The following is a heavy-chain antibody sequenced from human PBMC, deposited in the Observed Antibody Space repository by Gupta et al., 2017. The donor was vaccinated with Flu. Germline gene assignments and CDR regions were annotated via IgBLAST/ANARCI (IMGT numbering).Heavy chain of an antibody. CDR2: SKADGGTT. Sequence: SKADGGTTDYAAPVKGRFTISRDDSKNTLFLQMNSLKTEDTAVYYCSTEGYYGSGSYYPYYYYYGMDVWGQGTTVTVSS. V-gene: IGHV3-15*01. CDR3: STEGYYGSGSYYPYYYYYGMDV. D-gene: IGHD3-10*01. J-gene: IGHJ6*02.